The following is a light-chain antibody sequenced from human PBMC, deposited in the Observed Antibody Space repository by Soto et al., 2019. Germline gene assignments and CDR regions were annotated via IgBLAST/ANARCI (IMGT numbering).Light chain of an antibody. J-gene: IGLJ1*01. CDR2: DVT. CDR3: CSYAGTHTYV. Sequence: QSVLTRPRAVSGSRGQSVTSSCTGTSSDVGGYNYVSWYQQRPGKAPKLMIYDVTKRPSGVPDRFSGSKSGNTASLTLSGLQAEAEPDYYCCSYAGTHTYVFGTGTKLTV. V-gene: IGLV2-11*01. CDR1: SSDVGGYNY.